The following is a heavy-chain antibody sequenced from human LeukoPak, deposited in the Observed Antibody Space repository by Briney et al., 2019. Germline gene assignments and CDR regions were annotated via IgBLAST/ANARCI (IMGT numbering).Heavy chain of an antibody. CDR2: IYYSGST. Sequence: SETLSLTCTVSGGSISSHYWSWTRQPPGKGLEWIGYIYYSGSTNYNPSLKSRVTISVDTSKNQFSLKLSSVTAADTAVYYCARMMTYYDILTGRFDPWGQGTLVTVSS. CDR1: GGSISSHY. CDR3: ARMMTYYDILTGRFDP. D-gene: IGHD3-9*01. J-gene: IGHJ5*02. V-gene: IGHV4-59*11.